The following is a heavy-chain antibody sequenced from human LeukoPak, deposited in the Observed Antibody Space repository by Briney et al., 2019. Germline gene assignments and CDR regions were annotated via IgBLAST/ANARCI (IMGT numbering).Heavy chain of an antibody. CDR3: ARVPTYYYDSSGYGIHAFDI. D-gene: IGHD3-22*01. Sequence: GASVKVSCKASGYTFTSYGISWVRQAPGQGLEWMGWISAYNGNTNYAQKLQGRVTMTTDTSTSTAYMELRSLRSDDTAVYYCARVPTYYYDSSGYGIHAFDIWGQGTMVTVSS. V-gene: IGHV1-18*01. J-gene: IGHJ3*02. CDR1: GYTFTSYG. CDR2: ISAYNGNT.